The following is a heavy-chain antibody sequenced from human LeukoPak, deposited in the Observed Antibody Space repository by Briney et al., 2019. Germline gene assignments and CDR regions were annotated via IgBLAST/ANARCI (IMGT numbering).Heavy chain of an antibody. CDR2: IGTNGTYI. D-gene: IGHD4-17*01. J-gene: IGHJ4*02. CDR1: GFTFINYS. Sequence: PGGSLRLSCAASGFTFINYSLNWVRQAPGKGLEWVSSIGTNGTYIFYADSVKGRFTISRDNAKNTLYLQMNSLRAEDTAVYYCAREDGDYGGYFDYWGQGTLVTVSS. V-gene: IGHV3-21*01. CDR3: AREDGDYGGYFDY.